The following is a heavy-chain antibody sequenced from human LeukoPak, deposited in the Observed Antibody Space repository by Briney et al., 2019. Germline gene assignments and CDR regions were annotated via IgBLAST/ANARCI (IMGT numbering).Heavy chain of an antibody. V-gene: IGHV3-11*04. J-gene: IGHJ4*02. CDR2: ISSSGSTR. D-gene: IGHD3-22*01. CDR3: ARASDTYYYDSSGPPVSY. Sequence: GGSLRLXCAASGFAFSDYYMSWIRQAPGKGLEWVSYISSSGSTRYYADSVKGRFTISRDNAKNSLYLQMNSLRAEDTAVYYCARASDTYYYDSSGPPVSYWGQGTLVTVSS. CDR1: GFAFSDYY.